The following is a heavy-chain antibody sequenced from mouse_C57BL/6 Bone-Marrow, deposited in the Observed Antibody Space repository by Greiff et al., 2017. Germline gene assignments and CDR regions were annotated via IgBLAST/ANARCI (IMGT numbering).Heavy chain of an antibody. CDR2: INPSTGGT. CDR1: GYSFTGYY. D-gene: IGHD3-2*02. Sequence: EVQLQQSGPELVKPGASVKISCKASGYSFTGYYMNWVKQSPEKSLEWIGEINPSTGGTTYNQKFKAKATLTVDKSSSTAYMQLKSLTSEDSAVYYCARSRLRPYYYAMDYWGQGTSVTVSS. J-gene: IGHJ4*01. V-gene: IGHV1-42*01. CDR3: ARSRLRPYYYAMDY.